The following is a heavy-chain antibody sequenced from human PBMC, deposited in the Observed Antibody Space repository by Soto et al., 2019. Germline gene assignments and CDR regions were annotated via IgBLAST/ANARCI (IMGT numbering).Heavy chain of an antibody. CDR1: GGTFSSYS. D-gene: IGHD1-26*01. J-gene: IGHJ4*02. CDR3: ARDGGRHSGGIDY. Sequence: QVQLVQSGAEVKKPGSSVKVSCKASGGTFSSYSINWVRQATGQGLEWMGEIIPIFGTANYAQTFQGRVTITADESTSTVDMELSSLRSEDTAVYYCARDGGRHSGGIDYWGQGTLVTVSS. V-gene: IGHV1-69*01. CDR2: IIPIFGTA.